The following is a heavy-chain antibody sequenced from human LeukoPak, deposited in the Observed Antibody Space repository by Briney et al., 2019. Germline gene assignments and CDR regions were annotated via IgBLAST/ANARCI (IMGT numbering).Heavy chain of an antibody. J-gene: IGHJ6*03. V-gene: IGHV4-39*01. CDR2: IYYSGST. D-gene: IGHD1-20*01. Sequence: SETLSLTCTVSGGSISSSSYYWGSIRQPPGKGLERIGSIYYSGSTEYNPSRKSRVTISVDTSKDQFSLKLSSVTAADTAVYYCARYDNWNYYMDVWGKGTTVTVSS. CDR1: GGSISSSSYY. CDR3: ARYDNWNYYMDV.